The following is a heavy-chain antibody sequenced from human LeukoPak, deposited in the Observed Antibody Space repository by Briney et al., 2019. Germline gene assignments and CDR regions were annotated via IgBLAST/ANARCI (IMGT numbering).Heavy chain of an antibody. CDR1: GFTFSSYG. J-gene: IGHJ5*02. CDR3: ANFGGYGSP. V-gene: IGHV3-30*18. Sequence: GGSLRLSCAASGFTFSSYGMHWVRQAPGKGLEWVAVIPYDGSNKYYADSVKGRFTISRDNSKNTLYLQMNSLRAEDTAVYYCANFGGYGSPWGQGTLVTVSS. CDR2: IPYDGSNK. D-gene: IGHD5-12*01.